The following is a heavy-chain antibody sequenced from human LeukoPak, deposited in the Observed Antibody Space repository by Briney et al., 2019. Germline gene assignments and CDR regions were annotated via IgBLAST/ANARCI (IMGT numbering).Heavy chain of an antibody. J-gene: IGHJ5*02. D-gene: IGHD3-10*01. Sequence: GASVKVSCKASGYTFTSYYMHWVRQAPEQGLEWMGIINPSGGSTSYAQKFQGRVTMTRDTSTSTVYMELSSLRSEDTAVYYCARDDYAYYYGSGSYYNVGWFDPWGQGTLVTVSS. CDR1: GYTFTSYY. CDR2: INPSGGST. V-gene: IGHV1-46*01. CDR3: ARDDYAYYYGSGSYYNVGWFDP.